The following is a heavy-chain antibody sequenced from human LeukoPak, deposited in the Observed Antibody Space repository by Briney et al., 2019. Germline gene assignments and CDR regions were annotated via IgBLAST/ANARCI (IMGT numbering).Heavy chain of an antibody. CDR2: ISAYNGNT. J-gene: IGHJ4*02. V-gene: IGHV1-18*04. CDR3: AREPRYGDYVSPPDY. CDR1: GYTFTGYY. D-gene: IGHD4-17*01. Sequence: ASVKVSCKASGYTFTGYYMHWVRQAPGQGLEWMGWISAYNGNTNYAQKLQGRVTMTTDTSTSTAYMELRSLRSDDTAVYYCAREPRYGDYVSPPDYWGQGTLVTVSS.